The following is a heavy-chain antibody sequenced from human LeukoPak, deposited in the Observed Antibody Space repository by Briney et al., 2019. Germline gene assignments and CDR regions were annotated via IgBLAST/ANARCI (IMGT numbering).Heavy chain of an antibody. Sequence: GSLRLSCAASGFTFSSYNMNWVRQAPGKGLEWIGSIYYSGSTYYNPSLKSRVTISVDTSRNQFSLKLSSVTAADTAVYYCARARYCSGGSCYSSHNWFDPWGQGTLVTVSS. CDR3: ARARYCSGGSCYSSHNWFDP. CDR1: GFTFSSYN. V-gene: IGHV4-39*07. J-gene: IGHJ5*02. D-gene: IGHD2-15*01. CDR2: IYYSGST.